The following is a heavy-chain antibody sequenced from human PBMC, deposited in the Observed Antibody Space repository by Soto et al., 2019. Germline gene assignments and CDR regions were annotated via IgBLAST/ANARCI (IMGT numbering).Heavy chain of an antibody. V-gene: IGHV3-23*01. Sequence: GGSLRLSCTASGFSFGTYAMTWVRQAPGKGLEWVSAVSGSGDRTYYADSVKDRFTISRDNFKNTLSLQMNSLRVEDAAVYYCAKVHRSGYYYYGMDVWGQGTTVTVSS. D-gene: IGHD3-3*01. J-gene: IGHJ6*02. CDR3: AKVHRSGYYYYGMDV. CDR2: VSGSGDRT. CDR1: GFSFGTYA.